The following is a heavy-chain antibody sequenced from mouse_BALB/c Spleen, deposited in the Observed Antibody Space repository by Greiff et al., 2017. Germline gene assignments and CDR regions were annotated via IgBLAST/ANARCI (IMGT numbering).Heavy chain of an antibody. D-gene: IGHD2-1*01. CDR1: GFTFSSFG. CDR3: ARSGGNYVDAMDY. CDR2: ISSGSSTI. J-gene: IGHJ4*01. Sequence: EVHLVESGGGLVQPGGSRKLSCAASGFTFSSFGMHWVRQAPEKGLEWVAYISSGSSTIYYADTVKGRFTISRDNPKNTLFLQMTSLRSEDTAMYYCARSGGNYVDAMDYWGQGTSVTVSS. V-gene: IGHV5-17*02.